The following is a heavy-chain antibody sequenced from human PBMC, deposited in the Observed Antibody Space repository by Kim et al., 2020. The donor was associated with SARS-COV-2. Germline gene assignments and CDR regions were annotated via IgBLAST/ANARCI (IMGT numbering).Heavy chain of an antibody. D-gene: IGHD3-10*01. CDR3: ARAPLSWSGGHGMDV. Sequence: SETLSLTCAVSGGSMSSYYWSWIRQPPGKGLEWLGYIYDTARTNYNPSLKSRVTMSIDTSKSQFSLKLRSVTAADTAVYYCARAPLSWSGGHGMDVWGQG. CDR1: GGSMSSYY. V-gene: IGHV4-59*01. J-gene: IGHJ6*02. CDR2: IYDTART.